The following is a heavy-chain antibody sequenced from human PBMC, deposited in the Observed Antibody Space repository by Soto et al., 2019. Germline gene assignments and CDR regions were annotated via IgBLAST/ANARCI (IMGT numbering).Heavy chain of an antibody. CDR3: TTGSVEGV. Sequence: EVQLVESGGGLVKPGGSLRLSCEASDFSISNAWMNWVRQAPGKGLELVGRIKTRSEGEATDYAAPLKDRFTISRDDSKNTLFLQMNSLKTEDTAVYYCTTGSVEGVWGQGATVIVSS. J-gene: IGHJ6*02. D-gene: IGHD2-15*01. CDR1: DFSISNAW. CDR2: IKTRSEGEAT. V-gene: IGHV3-15*07.